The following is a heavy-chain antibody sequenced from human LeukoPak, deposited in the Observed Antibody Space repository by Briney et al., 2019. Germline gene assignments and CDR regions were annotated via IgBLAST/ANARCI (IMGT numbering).Heavy chain of an antibody. CDR1: GYTFTGYY. Sequence: ASVKVSCKASGYTFTGYYMHWVRQAPGQGLEWMGRINPNSGGTNYAQKFQGRVTMTRDTSISTAYMELSRLRSDDTAVYYCARGNSQRITIFGVVTGGMDVWGQGTTVTVSS. V-gene: IGHV1-2*06. CDR2: INPNSGGT. D-gene: IGHD3-3*01. CDR3: ARGNSQRITIFGVVTGGMDV. J-gene: IGHJ6*02.